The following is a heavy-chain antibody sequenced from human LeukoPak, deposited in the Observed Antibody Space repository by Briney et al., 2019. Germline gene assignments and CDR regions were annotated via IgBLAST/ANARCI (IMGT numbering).Heavy chain of an antibody. Sequence: PGGSLRLSCAASGFTFSSYAMSWLRQAPGKGLEWVSGISGSGDSTDSADSVKGRFTISRDNSKNTLYLQMNSLRAEDTAVYYCAKGYYYGSSGTGRPYYYYAMDVWGQGTTVTVSS. J-gene: IGHJ6*02. V-gene: IGHV3-23*01. CDR3: AKGYYYGSSGTGRPYYYYAMDV. CDR1: GFTFSSYA. D-gene: IGHD3-22*01. CDR2: ISGSGDST.